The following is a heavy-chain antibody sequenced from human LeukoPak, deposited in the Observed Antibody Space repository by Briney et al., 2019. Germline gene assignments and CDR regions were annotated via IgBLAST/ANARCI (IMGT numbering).Heavy chain of an antibody. V-gene: IGHV3-21*01. J-gene: IGHJ4*02. Sequence: GGSLRLSCAASGFTFSSYSMNWVRQAPGKGLEWVSSITSSHSYIYYADSVKGRFTISRDNAKNSLYLQMNSLRAEDTAVYYCARRSQSGYDYFDYWGQGALVTVSS. CDR1: GFTFSSYS. CDR3: ARRSQSGYDYFDY. CDR2: ITSSHSYI. D-gene: IGHD5-12*01.